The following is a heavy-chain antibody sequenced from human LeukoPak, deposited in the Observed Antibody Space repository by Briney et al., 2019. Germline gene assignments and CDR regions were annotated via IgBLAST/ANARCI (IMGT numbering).Heavy chain of an antibody. V-gene: IGHV3-30*19. CDR3: ARDGDYDYVWGSYRQGLDI. Sequence: GGSLGLSCAASGFTFSSYGMHWVRQAPGKGLEWVAVISYDGSNKYYADSVKGRFTISRDNSKNTLYLQMNSLRAEDTAVYYCARDGDYDYVWGSYRQGLDIWGQGTMVTVSS. D-gene: IGHD3-16*02. J-gene: IGHJ3*02. CDR2: ISYDGSNK. CDR1: GFTFSSYG.